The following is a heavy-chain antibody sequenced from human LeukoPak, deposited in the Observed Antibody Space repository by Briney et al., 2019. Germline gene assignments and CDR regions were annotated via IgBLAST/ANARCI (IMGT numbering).Heavy chain of an antibody. D-gene: IGHD6-19*01. CDR1: GGTFSSYA. Sequence: GSSVNVSCKASGGTFSSYAISWVRQAPGQGLEWMGGIIPIFGTANYAQKFQGRATITADESTSTAYMELSSLRSEDTAVYYCARNGYSSGWDFDYWGQGTLVTVSS. CDR2: IIPIFGTA. V-gene: IGHV1-69*01. J-gene: IGHJ4*02. CDR3: ARNGYSSGWDFDY.